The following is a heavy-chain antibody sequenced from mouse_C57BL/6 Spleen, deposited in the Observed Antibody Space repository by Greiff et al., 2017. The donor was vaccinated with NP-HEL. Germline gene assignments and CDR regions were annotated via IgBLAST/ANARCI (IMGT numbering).Heavy chain of an antibody. Sequence: VQLQQPGAELVMPGASVKLSCKASGYTFTSYWMHWVKQRPGQGLEWIGEIDPSDSYTNYNQKFKGKSTLTVDKSSSTAYMQLSSLTSEDSAVYYCARDMVFDYWGQGTTLTVSS. J-gene: IGHJ2*01. CDR3: ARDMVFDY. D-gene: IGHD1-1*02. CDR1: GYTFTSYW. CDR2: IDPSDSYT. V-gene: IGHV1-69*01.